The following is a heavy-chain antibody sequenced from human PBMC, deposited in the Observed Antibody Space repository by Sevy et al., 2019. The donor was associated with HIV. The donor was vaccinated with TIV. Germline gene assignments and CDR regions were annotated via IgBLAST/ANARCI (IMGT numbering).Heavy chain of an antibody. Sequence: SETLSLTCTASGFTISSSSYYWGWIRQPPGQGRVWIVSIYFSGSTYYNPSLKSRVTISVDTSKNQFTLKLSSVTAADTAVYYCARRDSGLLDYWGQGTLVTVSS. CDR3: ARRDSGLLDY. J-gene: IGHJ4*02. CDR1: GFTISSSSYY. V-gene: IGHV4-39*01. D-gene: IGHD1-26*01. CDR2: IYFSGST.